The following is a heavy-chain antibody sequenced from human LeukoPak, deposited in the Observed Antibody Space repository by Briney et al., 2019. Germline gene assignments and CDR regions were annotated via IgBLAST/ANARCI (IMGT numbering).Heavy chain of an antibody. J-gene: IGHJ5*02. CDR2: INPNSGGT. Sequence: ASVKVSCKASGYTFTGYYMHWVRQAPGQGLEWMGWINPNSGGTNYAQKLQGRVTMTTDTSTSTAYMELRSLRSDDTAVYYCARLRKSGAANWFDPWGQGTLVTVSS. CDR1: GYTFTGYY. V-gene: IGHV1-2*02. D-gene: IGHD6-25*01. CDR3: ARLRKSGAANWFDP.